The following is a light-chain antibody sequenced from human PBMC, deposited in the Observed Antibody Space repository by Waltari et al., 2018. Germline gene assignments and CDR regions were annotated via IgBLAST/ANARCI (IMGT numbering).Light chain of an antibody. V-gene: IGKV1-5*01. Sequence: DIQMTQSPSTLSASVGDRVTITCRASQSLLNRLAWYKQNPGKAPKLLIYDASSLESGVPSRFSGSGSGTEFTLTISSLQPDDFATYYCQQYNNYWAFGQGTK. CDR3: QQYNNYWA. J-gene: IGKJ1*01. CDR2: DAS. CDR1: QSLLNR.